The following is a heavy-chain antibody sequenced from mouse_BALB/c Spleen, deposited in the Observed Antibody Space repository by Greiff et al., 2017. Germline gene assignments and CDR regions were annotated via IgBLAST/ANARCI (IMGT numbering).Heavy chain of an antibody. CDR3: ARDSDYYAMDY. J-gene: IGHJ4*01. Sequence: VQLKESGGGLVKPGGSLKLSCAASGFTFSDYYMYWVRQTPEKRLEWVATISDGGSYTYYPDSVKGRFTISRDNAKNNLYLQMSSLKSEDTAMYYCARDSDYYAMDYWGQGTSVTVSS. CDR1: GFTFSDYY. V-gene: IGHV5-4*02. CDR2: ISDGGSYT.